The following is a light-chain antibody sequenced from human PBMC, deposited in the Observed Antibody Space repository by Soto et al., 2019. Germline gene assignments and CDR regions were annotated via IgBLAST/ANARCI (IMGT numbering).Light chain of an antibody. CDR3: TSFTSGNATYV. Sequence: QSALTQPASVSGSPGQSITISCAGTSNDVGGFNYVSWYQQLPGKAPKLVIYDISHRTSGVSDRFSGSRSGNTASLTISGLQAEDEGDYYCTSFTSGNATYVLGTGTKLTVL. CDR1: SNDVGGFNY. J-gene: IGLJ1*01. CDR2: DIS. V-gene: IGLV2-14*03.